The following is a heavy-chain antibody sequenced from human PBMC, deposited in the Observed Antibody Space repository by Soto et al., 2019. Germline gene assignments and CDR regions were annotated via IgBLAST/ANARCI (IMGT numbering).Heavy chain of an antibody. CDR3: ARAFYCGGDCYYFDY. CDR2: ISTSSSTI. V-gene: IGHV3-48*02. J-gene: IGHJ4*02. Sequence: EVQLVESGGGLVQPGGSLRLSCAASGFTFSSYSMSWVRQAPGKGLEWVSYISTSSSTIYYADSVKGRFTVSRDNAKSSLYLQMNSLRDEDTAVYYCARAFYCGGDCYYFDYWGQGTLVTVSS. CDR1: GFTFSSYS. D-gene: IGHD2-21*02.